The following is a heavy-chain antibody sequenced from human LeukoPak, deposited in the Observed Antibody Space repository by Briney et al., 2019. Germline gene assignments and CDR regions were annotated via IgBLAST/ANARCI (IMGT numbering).Heavy chain of an antibody. CDR3: AREGAYDSSLYYFDY. CDR1: GGSISSGGYY. Sequence: SETLSLTCTVSGGSISSGGYYWSWIRQHPGKGLEWIGYIYYSGSTYYNPSLKSRVTISVDTSKNQFSLKLSSVTAADTAVYYCAREGAYDSSLYYFDYWGQGTLVTVSS. CDR2: IYYSGST. J-gene: IGHJ4*02. V-gene: IGHV4-31*03. D-gene: IGHD3-22*01.